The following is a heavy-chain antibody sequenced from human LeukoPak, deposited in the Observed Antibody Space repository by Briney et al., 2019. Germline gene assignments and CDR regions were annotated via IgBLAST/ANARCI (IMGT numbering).Heavy chain of an antibody. D-gene: IGHD5-18*01. J-gene: IGHJ4*02. CDR2: IYHSGST. CDR1: GGSISSYY. V-gene: IGHV4-59*01. Sequence: SETLSLTCTVSGGSISSYYWSWIRQPPGKGLEWIGYIYHSGSTNYNPSLQSRVIISVDTSKNQFSLKLTSVTAAGTAVYYCARVGYSYGYGVYNGFDYWGQGTLVTVSS. CDR3: ARVGYSYGYGVYNGFDY.